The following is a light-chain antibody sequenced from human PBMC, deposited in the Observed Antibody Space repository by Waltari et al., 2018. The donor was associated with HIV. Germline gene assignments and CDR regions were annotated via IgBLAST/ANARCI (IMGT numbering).Light chain of an antibody. J-gene: IGLJ3*02. V-gene: IGLV1-44*01. Sequence: QCVLTQPPSVSGTPGQNVTISCSGSSSNIGSNIVNWYQQLPGAAPKLLIYTNDQRPSGVPDRFSGSKSGTSASLAISGLQSADEADYYCAAWDDSLNGMFGGGTKLTVL. CDR1: SSNIGSNI. CDR2: TND. CDR3: AAWDDSLNGM.